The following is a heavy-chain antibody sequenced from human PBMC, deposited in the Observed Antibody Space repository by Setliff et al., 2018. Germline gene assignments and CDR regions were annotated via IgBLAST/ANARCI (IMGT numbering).Heavy chain of an antibody. Sequence: GASVKVSCKASGGIFNSFSITWVRQAPGQGLKWMGRIIPLFETTNYVEKFQGRVTITADKSTSTAYMELSRLTSEDTAVYYCALEYSNSSPTVYYYMDVWGKGTTVTVSS. D-gene: IGHD6-6*01. V-gene: IGHV1-69*06. J-gene: IGHJ6*03. CDR2: IIPLFETT. CDR1: GGIFNSFS. CDR3: ALEYSNSSPTVYYYMDV.